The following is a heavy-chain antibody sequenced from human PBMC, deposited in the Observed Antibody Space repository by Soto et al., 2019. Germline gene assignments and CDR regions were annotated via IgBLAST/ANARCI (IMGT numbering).Heavy chain of an antibody. D-gene: IGHD2-15*01. J-gene: IGHJ5*02. CDR3: ARGVAAGNWVDP. V-gene: IGHV4-31*03. CDR2: IYYSGSA. CDR1: GGSISSGGYY. Sequence: QVQLQESGPGLVKPSQTLSLTCTVSGGSISSGGYYWNWIRQHPGKGLEWIGYIYYSGSAYYNPSLKSRVTISVDTSKNQFSLKLSSVTAADTAVYYCARGVAAGNWVDPWGQGTLVTVSS.